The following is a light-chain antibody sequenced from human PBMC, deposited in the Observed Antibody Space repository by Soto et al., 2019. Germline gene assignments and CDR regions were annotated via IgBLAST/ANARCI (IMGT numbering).Light chain of an antibody. CDR1: QTISSW. Sequence: DIQMTQSPSSLSGSVGDRVTITCLASQTISSWLAWYQQEPGKAPKLLIYKASTLKSGVPSRFSGSGSGTEFTLTISSLQPDDFATYYCQQFHSYPITFGQGTRLEIK. V-gene: IGKV1-5*03. CDR3: QQFHSYPIT. J-gene: IGKJ5*01. CDR2: KAS.